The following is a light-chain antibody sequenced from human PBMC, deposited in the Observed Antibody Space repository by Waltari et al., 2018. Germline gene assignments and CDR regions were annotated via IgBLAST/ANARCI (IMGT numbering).Light chain of an antibody. CDR3: QQCNSYLLT. V-gene: IGKV1-5*03. J-gene: IGKJ4*01. CDR1: QSIGSS. Sequence: DIQMTQSPSTLSASVGDRVTITCRASQSIGSSLTWYQQKPGKAPKVVIHEASSLESGVPSRFSGSGSGTEFTLTISSLQPDDFATYYCQQCNSYLLTFGGGTKVEIK. CDR2: EAS.